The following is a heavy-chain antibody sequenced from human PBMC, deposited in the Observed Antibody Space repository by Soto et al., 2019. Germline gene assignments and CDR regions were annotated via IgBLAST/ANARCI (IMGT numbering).Heavy chain of an antibody. CDR1: GFTFSSYA. D-gene: IGHD5-12*01. CDR3: AKALGYSGYEGTLAY. CDR2: ISGSGGST. V-gene: IGHV3-23*01. J-gene: IGHJ4*02. Sequence: PGGSLRLSCAASGFTFSSYAMSWVRQAPGKGLEWVSAISGSGGSTYYADSVKGRFTISRDNSKNTLYLQMNSLRAEDTAVYYCAKALGYSGYEGTLAYWGQGTLVTVSS.